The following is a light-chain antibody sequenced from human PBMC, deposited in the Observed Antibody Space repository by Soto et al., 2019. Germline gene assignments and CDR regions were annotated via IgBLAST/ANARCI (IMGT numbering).Light chain of an antibody. CDR1: QSVGSSH. Sequence: EIVLTQSPGTLSLSPGERATLSCRASQSVGSSHLAWYQQKPGQAPRLLIYGASTRATGIPARFSGSGSGTEFTLTISSLQSEDFAVYYCQQYGSSPSTFGQGTKVDIK. CDR3: QQYGSSPST. V-gene: IGKV3-20*01. CDR2: GAS. J-gene: IGKJ1*01.